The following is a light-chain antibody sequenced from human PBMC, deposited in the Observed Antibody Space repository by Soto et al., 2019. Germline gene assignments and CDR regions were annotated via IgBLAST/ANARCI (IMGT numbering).Light chain of an antibody. J-gene: IGKJ4*01. CDR2: KTA. CDR3: QQYSISPIT. V-gene: IGKV1-5*03. Sequence: DIQMTQSPSTLSASVGDRVTITCRASQDIYNWLAWYQQKPGRAPRLLIYKTAGLESGVPSRFSGSGSGTEYTLTISSLQPDDFATYYCQQYSISPITFGGGTKLDIK. CDR1: QDIYNW.